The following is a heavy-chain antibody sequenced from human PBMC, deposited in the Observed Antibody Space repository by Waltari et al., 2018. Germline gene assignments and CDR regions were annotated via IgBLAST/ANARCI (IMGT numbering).Heavy chain of an antibody. CDR1: GFNFNIYT. CDR3: TRGLQFAFDF. CDR2: INSASRVI. D-gene: IGHD2-21*02. Sequence: EVRLVQSGGGLVQPGGSLRLSCTASGFNFNIYTMNWVRQAPGKGLEWVSYINSASRVILYADSVRGRFTISRDNAKNSLFLQMNNLRVEDTALYYCTRGLQFAFDFWGQGTMVSVSS. V-gene: IGHV3-48*01. J-gene: IGHJ3*01.